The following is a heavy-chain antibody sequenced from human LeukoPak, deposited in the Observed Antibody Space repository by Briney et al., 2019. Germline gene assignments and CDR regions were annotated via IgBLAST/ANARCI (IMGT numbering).Heavy chain of an antibody. CDR2: INPSGGST. Sequence: ASVKVSCKASGYTFTSYYMHWVRQAPGQGLEWMGIINPSGGSTSYAQKFQGRVTMTRDTSTSTVYMELSSLRSEDTAEYYCASGSSGWYGRDYFDYWGQGTLVTVSS. V-gene: IGHV1-46*01. J-gene: IGHJ4*02. D-gene: IGHD6-19*01. CDR1: GYTFTSYY. CDR3: ASGSSGWYGRDYFDY.